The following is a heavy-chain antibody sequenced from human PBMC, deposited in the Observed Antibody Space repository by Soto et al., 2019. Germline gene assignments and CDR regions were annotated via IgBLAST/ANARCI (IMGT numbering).Heavy chain of an antibody. CDR1: GFTFSSYA. D-gene: IGHD3-3*01. Sequence: PGGSLRLSCSASGFTFSSYAMHWASQAPGKGMEYVSSISTNGGSTHYVDSVKGRFTISRDNSKNTLYLQMNSLMAADTPVYYCARGYDFWSGYYYPYGMDVWGQGNTVAVS. CDR2: ISTNGGST. CDR3: ARGYDFWSGYYYPYGMDV. J-gene: IGHJ6*02. V-gene: IGHV3-64*04.